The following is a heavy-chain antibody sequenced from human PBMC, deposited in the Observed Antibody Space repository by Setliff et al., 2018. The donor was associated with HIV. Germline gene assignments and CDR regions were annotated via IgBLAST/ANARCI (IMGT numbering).Heavy chain of an antibody. CDR1: GGTFSSYA. Sequence: SVKVSCKASGGTFSSYAISWVRQAPGQGLEWMGGIIPIIGITNQAQKFQGRVTITADKSTNTAYMELSSLRSEDTAVYYCARGPAWVGGSYHFDHWGLGTLVTVSS. J-gene: IGHJ4*02. D-gene: IGHD1-26*01. CDR2: IIPIIGIT. CDR3: ARGPAWVGGSYHFDH. V-gene: IGHV1-69*10.